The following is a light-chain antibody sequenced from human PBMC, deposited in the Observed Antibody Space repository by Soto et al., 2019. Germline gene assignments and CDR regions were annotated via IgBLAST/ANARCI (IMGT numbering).Light chain of an antibody. Sequence: QSALTQPASVSGSPGQSLTISCTGTSSDIGRYNYVSWYQQHPGKAPRLLIYEVSHRPSGVSNRFSGSKSGSTASLTISGLQAEDEADYYCTSHTTTSPLVFGGGTKVTVL. CDR3: TSHTTTSPLV. CDR1: SSDIGRYNY. CDR2: EVS. V-gene: IGLV2-14*01. J-gene: IGLJ2*01.